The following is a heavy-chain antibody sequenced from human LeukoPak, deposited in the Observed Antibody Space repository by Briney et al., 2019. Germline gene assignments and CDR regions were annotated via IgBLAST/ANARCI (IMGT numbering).Heavy chain of an antibody. CDR1: GVSISTYY. J-gene: IGHJ6*02. D-gene: IGHD5-24*01. CDR2: IYYCGSN. Sequence: PSETLSLTCTVSGVSISTYYGNWIRQAPGKGLEWVGYIYYCGSNNYNPSSKSRVTISVATSRHQFSLKLSSAAAADTAVYCCARAQLDYNYGPGSQEYYSYSMHVGGQGTTVTVSS. CDR3: ARAQLDYNYGPGSQEYYSYSMHV. V-gene: IGHV4-59*01.